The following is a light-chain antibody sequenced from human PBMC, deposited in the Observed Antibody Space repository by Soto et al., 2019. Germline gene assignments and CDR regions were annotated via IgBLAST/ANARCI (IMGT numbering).Light chain of an antibody. Sequence: QSVLTQPPSVSGAPGQRVTISCTGSISNIGAGYDVHWYQQLPGTAPKLLIYGNSNRPSGVPDRFSGSKSGTSASLAITGLQAEDDADYYCQSYESSLSAVVFGGGTKLTVL. CDR2: GNS. J-gene: IGLJ2*01. CDR3: QSYESSLSAVV. CDR1: ISNIGAGYD. V-gene: IGLV1-40*01.